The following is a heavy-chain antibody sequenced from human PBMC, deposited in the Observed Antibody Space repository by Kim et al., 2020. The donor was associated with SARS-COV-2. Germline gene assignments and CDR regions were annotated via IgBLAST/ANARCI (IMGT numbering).Heavy chain of an antibody. J-gene: IGHJ4*02. V-gene: IGHV3-48*03. D-gene: IGHD4-4*01. Sequence: TYYEDSGGGRFAISRDNDKNSLYLQMNSLRAEDTAVYYCARGPNYSPFDYWGQGTLVTVSS. CDR3: ARGPNYSPFDY. CDR2: T.